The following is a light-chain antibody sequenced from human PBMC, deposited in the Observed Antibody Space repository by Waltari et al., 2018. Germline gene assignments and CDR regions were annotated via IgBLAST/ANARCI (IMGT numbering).Light chain of an antibody. V-gene: IGKV1-39*01. CDR2: AAS. Sequence: DSQMTQYTCLLSASVGDRVTITCRASQSISSYLNWYQQKPGKAPKLLIYAASSLQSGVPSRFSGSGSGTDFTLTISSLQPEDFATYYCQQSYSTPHTFGQGTKLEIK. J-gene: IGKJ2*01. CDR3: QQSYSTPHT. CDR1: QSISSY.